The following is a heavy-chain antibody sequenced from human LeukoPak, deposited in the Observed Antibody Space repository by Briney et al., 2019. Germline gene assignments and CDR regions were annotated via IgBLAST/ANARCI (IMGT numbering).Heavy chain of an antibody. CDR1: GYTFTGYY. CDR2: INAGNGNT. V-gene: IGHV1-3*03. CDR3: AREGWLSWVVLDY. Sequence: ASVKVSCKASGYTFTGYYMHWVRQAPGQRLEWMGWINAGNGNTKYSQEFQGRVTITRDTSASTAYMELSSLRSEDMAVYYCAREGWLSWVVLDYWGQGTLVTVSS. D-gene: IGHD3-9*01. J-gene: IGHJ4*02.